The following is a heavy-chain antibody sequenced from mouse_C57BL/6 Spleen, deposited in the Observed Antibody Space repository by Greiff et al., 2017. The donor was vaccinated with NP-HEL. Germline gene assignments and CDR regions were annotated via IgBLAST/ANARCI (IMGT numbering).Heavy chain of an antibody. CDR2: IYPGDGDT. D-gene: IGHD3-2*02. Sequence: VQLVESGPELVKPGASVKISCKASGYAFSSSWMNWVKQRPGKGLECIGRIYPGDGDTNYNGKFKGKATLTADKSSSTAYMQLSSLTSEDSAVYFCASSSGYEDAMDYWGQGTSVTVSS. V-gene: IGHV1-82*01. CDR3: ASSSGYEDAMDY. CDR1: GYAFSSSW. J-gene: IGHJ4*01.